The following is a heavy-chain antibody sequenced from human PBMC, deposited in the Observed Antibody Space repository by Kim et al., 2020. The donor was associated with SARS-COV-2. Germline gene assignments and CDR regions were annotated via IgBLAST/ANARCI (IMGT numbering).Heavy chain of an antibody. CDR2: IYYSGST. CDR1: GGSISSYY. D-gene: IGHD3-9*01. CDR3: ARGGIYYDILTGYSQGYYFDY. J-gene: IGHJ4*02. V-gene: IGHV4-59*01. Sequence: SETLSLTCTVSGGSISSYYWSWIRQPPGKGLEWIGYIYYSGSTNYNPSLKSRVTISVDTSKNQFSLKLSSVTAADTAVYYCARGGIYYDILTGYSQGYYFDYWGQGTLVTVSS.